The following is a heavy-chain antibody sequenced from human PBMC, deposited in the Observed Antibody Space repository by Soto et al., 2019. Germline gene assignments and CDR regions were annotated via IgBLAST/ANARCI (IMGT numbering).Heavy chain of an antibody. CDR1: GVSINNGNDY. Sequence: PSETLSLTCTVSGVSINNGNDYWTWIRQHPGKGLEWIGHVHYSGSIHYDPSLQSRVTMSVDTSKNQVSLELSSATVADTAMYYCVKDHPALEYWGHGTLVTVSS. J-gene: IGHJ4*01. V-gene: IGHV4-31*03. CDR3: VKDHPALEY. CDR2: VHYSGSI.